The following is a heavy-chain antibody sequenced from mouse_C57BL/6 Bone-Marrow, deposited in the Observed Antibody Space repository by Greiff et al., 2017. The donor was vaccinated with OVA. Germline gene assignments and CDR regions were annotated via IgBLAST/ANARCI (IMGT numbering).Heavy chain of an antibody. Sequence: QVQLQQPGAELVNPGASVKLSCKASGYTFTSYWMQWVKQRPGQGLEWIGEIDPSDSYTNYNQKFKGKATLTVDTSSSTAYMQLSSLTSEDSAVYYCASAVFAYWGQGTLVTVSA. CDR2: IDPSDSYT. CDR1: GYTFTSYW. CDR3: ASAVFAY. J-gene: IGHJ3*01. V-gene: IGHV1-50*01.